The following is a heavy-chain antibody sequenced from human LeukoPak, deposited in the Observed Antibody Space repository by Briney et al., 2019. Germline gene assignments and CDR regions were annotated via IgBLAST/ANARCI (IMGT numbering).Heavy chain of an antibody. D-gene: IGHD6-13*01. CDR2: IYPGDSDT. J-gene: IGHJ4*02. Sequence: RGESLKISCKGSGYSFTSNWIGWVRQMPGKGLEWMGIIYPGDSDTRYSPSFQGQVTISADKSISTAYQQWSSLKASDTAMYFCARPRSSSWLFFDYWGQGTLVTVSS. CDR3: ARPRSSSWLFFDY. V-gene: IGHV5-51*01. CDR1: GYSFTSNW.